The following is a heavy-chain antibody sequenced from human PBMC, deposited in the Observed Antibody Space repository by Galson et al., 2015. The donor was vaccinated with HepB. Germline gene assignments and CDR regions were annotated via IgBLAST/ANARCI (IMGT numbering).Heavy chain of an antibody. Sequence: SVKVSCKASGYTFTGYYMHWVRQAPGQGLEWMGWINPNSGGTNYAQKFQGRVTMTRDTSISTAYMELSRLRSDDTAVYYCARDREPGNQLLSPYYYYYYMDVWGKVTTVTVSS. V-gene: IGHV1-2*02. CDR2: INPNSGGT. CDR3: ARDREPGNQLLSPYYYYYYMDV. J-gene: IGHJ6*03. D-gene: IGHD2-2*01. CDR1: GYTFTGYY.